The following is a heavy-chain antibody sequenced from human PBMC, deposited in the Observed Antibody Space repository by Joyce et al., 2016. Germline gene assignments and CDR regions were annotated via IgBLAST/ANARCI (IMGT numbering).Heavy chain of an antibody. J-gene: IGHJ4*02. Sequence: QVHLVQSGAEVKKPGASVKVSCQASGYTFTAYGFFWVRQAPGQGLEWMGWISAYNGDMKYAQKLQDRVTMAIDTSTNTAYMELRSLTSDDTARYYWARGGHYDSSGHGGDSWGQGTLVTVSS. D-gene: IGHD3-22*01. CDR1: GYTFTAYG. V-gene: IGHV1-18*01. CDR3: ARGGHYDSSGHGGDS. CDR2: ISAYNGDM.